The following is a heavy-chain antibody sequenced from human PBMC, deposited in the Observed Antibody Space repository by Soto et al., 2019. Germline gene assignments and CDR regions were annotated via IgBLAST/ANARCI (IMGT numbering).Heavy chain of an antibody. CDR1: GFMFSNHG. J-gene: IGHJ4*02. Sequence: QVQLVESGGGVVQPGRSLRLSCAASGFMFSNHGMHWVRQAPGKGLEWVAFIWSGGNNRYYADSVKGRFTISRDNSKNTLYLQMNRLRAENTAVYYCVRGDNWNDEASDYWGQGTLVTVSS. D-gene: IGHD1-1*01. CDR2: IWSGGNNR. CDR3: VRGDNWNDEASDY. V-gene: IGHV3-33*01.